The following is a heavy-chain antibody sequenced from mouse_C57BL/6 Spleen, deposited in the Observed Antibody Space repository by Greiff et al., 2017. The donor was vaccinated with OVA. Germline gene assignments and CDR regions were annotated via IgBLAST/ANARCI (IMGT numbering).Heavy chain of an antibody. J-gene: IGHJ2*01. CDR3: ARRYANYYDY. V-gene: IGHV1-19*01. CDR1: GYTFTDYY. D-gene: IGHD2-14*01. CDR2: INPYNGGT. Sequence: VQLQQSGPVLVKPGASVKMSCKASGYTFTDYYMNWVKQSPGKSLEWIGVINPYNGGTSYNQKFKGKATLTVDKSSSTAYMELNSLTSEDSAVYYCARRYANYYDYWGQGTTLTVSS.